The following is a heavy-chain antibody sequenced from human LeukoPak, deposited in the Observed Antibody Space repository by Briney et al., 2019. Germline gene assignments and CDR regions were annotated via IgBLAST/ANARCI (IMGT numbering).Heavy chain of an antibody. Sequence: GGSLRLSCAASGFTFSSYAMSWVRQAPGKGLEWVSAISGSGGSTYYADSVKGRFTISRDNSKNTLYLQTNSLRAEDTAVYYCAKGSVVVPAAPGNWFDPWGQGTLVTVSS. CDR1: GFTFSSYA. V-gene: IGHV3-23*01. D-gene: IGHD2-2*01. CDR2: ISGSGGST. CDR3: AKGSVVVPAAPGNWFDP. J-gene: IGHJ5*02.